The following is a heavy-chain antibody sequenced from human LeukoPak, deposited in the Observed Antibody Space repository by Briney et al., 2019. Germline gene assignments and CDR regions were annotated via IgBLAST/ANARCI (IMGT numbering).Heavy chain of an antibody. Sequence: TGGSLRLSCAASGFTFDDYAMHWVRHAPGKGLEWVSAISGSGGSTYYADSVKGRFTISRDNAKNSLYLQMNSLRAEDTAVYYCAVSFDYWGQGTLVTVSS. CDR2: ISGSGGST. CDR1: GFTFDDYA. CDR3: AVSFDY. J-gene: IGHJ4*02. V-gene: IGHV3-23*01. D-gene: IGHD5/OR15-5a*01.